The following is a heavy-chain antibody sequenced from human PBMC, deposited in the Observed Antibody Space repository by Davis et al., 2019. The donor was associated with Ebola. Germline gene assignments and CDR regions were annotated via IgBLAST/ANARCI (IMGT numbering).Heavy chain of an antibody. CDR3: ASTGLDGVVVRPDY. J-gene: IGHJ4*02. V-gene: IGHV4-39*01. CDR1: GGSISSSSYY. CDR2: IYYSGTT. Sequence: PSETLSLTCTVSGGSISSSSYYWGWIRQPPGKGLEWIGSIYYSGTTYYNPSLKSRVTISVDTSKNQFSLKLSSVTAADTAVYYCASTGLDGVVVRPDYWGQGTLVTVSS. D-gene: IGHD2-15*01.